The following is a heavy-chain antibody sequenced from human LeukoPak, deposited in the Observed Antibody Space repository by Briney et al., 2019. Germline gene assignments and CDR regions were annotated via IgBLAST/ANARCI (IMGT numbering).Heavy chain of an antibody. CDR1: GGSISSSNW. CDR2: IYHSGST. J-gene: IGHJ3*02. Sequence: PSETLSLTCAVSGGSISSSNWWNWVRQPPGKGPEWIGDIYHSGSTNYNPSLKSRVTISVDTSKNQFSLKLSFVTAADTAVYYCARRPYFGATLLAAFDIWGQGTMVTVSS. V-gene: IGHV4-4*02. CDR3: ARRPYFGATLLAAFDI. D-gene: IGHD3-3*01.